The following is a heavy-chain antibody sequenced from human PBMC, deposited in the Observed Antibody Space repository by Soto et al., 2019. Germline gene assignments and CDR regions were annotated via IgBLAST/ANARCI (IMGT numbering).Heavy chain of an antibody. CDR3: VGQQYTNAWYNTDY. CDR1: GFTFSSYG. Sequence: QVQLVESGGGVVQPGRSLRLSCAASGFTFSSYGMHWVRQAPGKGLEWVAVVWFDGNNKFYADSVKGRFTISRDNSKNTLYLQMNSLRAEDSAVYYCVGQQYTNAWYNTDYWGQGTLVTVSS. CDR2: VWFDGNNK. V-gene: IGHV3-33*01. J-gene: IGHJ4*02. D-gene: IGHD1-1*01.